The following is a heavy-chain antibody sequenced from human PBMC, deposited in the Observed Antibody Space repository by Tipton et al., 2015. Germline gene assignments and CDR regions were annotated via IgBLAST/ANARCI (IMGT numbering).Heavy chain of an antibody. V-gene: IGHV3-9*01. CDR2: ISWNGGNI. CDR3: VRSRGITVTTEYFQY. Sequence: QLVQSGGGLVQPGRSLRLSCVASGFIFDDYGMNWVRQAPGKVLEWVSGISWNGGNIGYVDSVKGRFTISRDNAKKSLYLQMNSLRVEDTALYYCVRSRGITVTTEYFQYWGQGTRVTVSS. D-gene: IGHD4-17*01. J-gene: IGHJ1*01. CDR1: GFIFDDYG.